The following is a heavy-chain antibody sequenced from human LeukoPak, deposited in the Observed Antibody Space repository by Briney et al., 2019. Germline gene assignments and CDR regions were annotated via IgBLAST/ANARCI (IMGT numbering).Heavy chain of an antibody. V-gene: IGHV4-30-2*01. CDR3: AGKTWDYYDSSGYRDAFDI. J-gene: IGHJ3*02. Sequence: SQTLSLTCAVSGGSISSGGYSWSWLRQPPGKGLEWIGYIYHSGSTYYNPSLKSRVTISVDRSKNQFSLKLSSVTAADTAVYYCAGKTWDYYDSSGYRDAFDIWGQGTMVTVSS. D-gene: IGHD3-22*01. CDR2: IYHSGST. CDR1: GGSISSGGYS.